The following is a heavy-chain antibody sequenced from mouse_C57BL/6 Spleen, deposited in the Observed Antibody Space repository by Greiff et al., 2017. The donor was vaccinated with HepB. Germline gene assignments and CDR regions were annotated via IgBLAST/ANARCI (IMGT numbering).Heavy chain of an antibody. Sequence: VQLQQSGAELVKPGASVKLSCTASGFNIKDYYMHWVKQRTEQGLEWIGRIDPEDGETKYAPKFQGKATLTADTSSNTAYLQLSSLTSEDTAVYYCARGDSLLRSLYWYFDVWGTGTTVTVSS. V-gene: IGHV14-2*01. CDR2: IDPEDGET. J-gene: IGHJ1*03. CDR3: ARGDSLLRSLYWYFDV. CDR1: GFNIKDYY. D-gene: IGHD1-2*01.